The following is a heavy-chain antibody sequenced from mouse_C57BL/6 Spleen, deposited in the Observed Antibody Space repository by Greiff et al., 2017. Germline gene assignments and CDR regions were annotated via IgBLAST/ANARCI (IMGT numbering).Heavy chain of an antibody. CDR2: IYPSDSAT. CDR1: GYTFTSYW. D-gene: IGHD1-1*01. CDR3: ARDRYDSGARDFDV. V-gene: IGHV1-61*01. Sequence: QVQLQQSGAELVRPGSSVKLSCTASGYTFTSYWMDWVQQRPGQGLEWVGNIYPSDSATHYTQKVKDKATLTVDKSSSTAYMQLSSLTSEDAAVYYCARDRYDSGARDFDVWGTGTTVTVSS. J-gene: IGHJ1*03.